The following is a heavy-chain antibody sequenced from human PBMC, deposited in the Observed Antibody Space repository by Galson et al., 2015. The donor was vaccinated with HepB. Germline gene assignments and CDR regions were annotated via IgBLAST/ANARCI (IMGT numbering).Heavy chain of an antibody. Sequence: VKVSCKASGFTFTSSAMQWVRQARGHRLEWIGWIVVGSGNTNYAQKFQERVTITRDMSTSTAYMELSSLRSEDTAVYYCAADRDFWSGYANFDYWGQGTLVTVSS. V-gene: IGHV1-58*02. J-gene: IGHJ4*02. CDR1: GFTFTSSA. D-gene: IGHD3-3*01. CDR2: IVVGSGNT. CDR3: AADRDFWSGYANFDY.